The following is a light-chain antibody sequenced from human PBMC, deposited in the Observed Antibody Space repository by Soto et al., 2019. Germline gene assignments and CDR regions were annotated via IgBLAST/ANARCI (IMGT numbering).Light chain of an antibody. CDR2: GAS. CDR3: HQYHNWPRYT. CDR1: QSVSSN. J-gene: IGKJ2*01. Sequence: EIVMTQSPATLSVSPGERATLSCRASQSVSSNLAWYQQKPGQAPRLLIYGASTRATGIPARFSGSGSGTELSLTLSSLQSEDFAVYSCHQYHNWPRYTFGQGTKLEIK. V-gene: IGKV3-15*01.